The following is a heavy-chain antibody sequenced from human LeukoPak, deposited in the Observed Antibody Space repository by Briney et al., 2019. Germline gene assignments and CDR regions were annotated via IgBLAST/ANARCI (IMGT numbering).Heavy chain of an antibody. Sequence: ASVKVSCKASGYTLTDYYMHWVRQAPGQGLEWMGRINPNSGGTNYAQKFQGRVTMTRDTSISTVYMELSRLRPDDTAVYYCARVGYYESSGYYEYWGQGTLVTVSS. CDR1: GYTLTDYY. V-gene: IGHV1-2*06. D-gene: IGHD3-22*01. J-gene: IGHJ4*02. CDR3: ARVGYYESSGYYEY. CDR2: INPNSGGT.